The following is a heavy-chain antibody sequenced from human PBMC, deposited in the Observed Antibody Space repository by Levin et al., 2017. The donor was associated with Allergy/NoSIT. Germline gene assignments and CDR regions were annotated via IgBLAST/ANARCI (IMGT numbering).Heavy chain of an antibody. Sequence: ETLSLTCAASGFTFSSSAMSWVRQAPGKGLEWVSAITGPFQTTYYADSVKGRFTISRDNSKNTLYLQINSLRVDDTAVYYCAKDGSRLYSWGQGTLVTVAS. CDR3: AKDGSRLYS. CDR2: ITGPFQTT. V-gene: IGHV3-23*01. J-gene: IGHJ4*02. CDR1: GFTFSSSA. D-gene: IGHD3-16*01.